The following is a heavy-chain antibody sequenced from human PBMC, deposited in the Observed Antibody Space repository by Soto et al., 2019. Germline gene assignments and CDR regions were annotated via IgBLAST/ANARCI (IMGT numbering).Heavy chain of an antibody. CDR2: ISSSGSTI. Sequence: GGSLRLSCAACGFTFSDYYMSWIRQAPGKGLEWVSYISSSGSTIYYADSVKGRFTISRDNAKNSLYLQMNSLRAEDTAVYYCARIFRDYYYYYGMDVWGQGTTVTVSS. V-gene: IGHV3-11*01. CDR3: ARIFRDYYYYYGMDV. J-gene: IGHJ6*02. CDR1: GFTFSDYY. D-gene: IGHD3-9*01.